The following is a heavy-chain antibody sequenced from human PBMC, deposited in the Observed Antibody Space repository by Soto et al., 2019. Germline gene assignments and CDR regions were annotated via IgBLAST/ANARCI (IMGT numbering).Heavy chain of an antibody. CDR2: INPSGGST. V-gene: IGHV1-46*01. CDR3: ARGSSSTDRRVDF. Sequence: QVQLVQSGAEVKKPGASVKVSCKASGYTVTTYYMHWVQQAPGQGLEWLGVINPSGGSTTYAQKFQGTVTMTRDKSTSTVYMELSSLRSEDTAVYYCARGSSSTDRRVDFWGQGPLVTVSS. J-gene: IGHJ4*02. CDR1: GYTVTTYY. D-gene: IGHD1-1*01.